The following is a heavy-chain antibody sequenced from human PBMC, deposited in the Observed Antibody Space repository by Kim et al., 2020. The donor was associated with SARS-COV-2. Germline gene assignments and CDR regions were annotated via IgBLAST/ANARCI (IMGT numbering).Heavy chain of an antibody. CDR3: AIPGAFDI. Sequence: GGSLRLSCAASGFTFSSYWLTWVRQAPGKGLEWVANINQDGSERYYVDSVKGRFTISRDKAKNSLYLQIRSLRVEDTAVYYCAIPGAFDIWGQGTMATVS. V-gene: IGHV3-7*01. CDR1: GFTFSSYW. J-gene: IGHJ3*02. CDR2: INQDGSER.